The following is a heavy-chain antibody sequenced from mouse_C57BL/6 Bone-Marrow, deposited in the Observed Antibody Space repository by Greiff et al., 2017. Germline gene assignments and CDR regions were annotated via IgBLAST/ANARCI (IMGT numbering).Heavy chain of an antibody. CDR1: GFTFSSSG. D-gene: IGHD1-1*01. Sequence: EVQRVESGGDLVKPGGSLKLSCAASGFTFSSSGMSWVRQTPDKRLEWVATISSGGSYTYYQDSVKGRFTISRDNAKNTLYLQMSSLKSEDTDMYYCARHPYYYGSSYDYARDYWGQGTSVTVSS. V-gene: IGHV5-6*01. J-gene: IGHJ4*01. CDR2: ISSGGSYT. CDR3: ARHPYYYGSSYDYARDY.